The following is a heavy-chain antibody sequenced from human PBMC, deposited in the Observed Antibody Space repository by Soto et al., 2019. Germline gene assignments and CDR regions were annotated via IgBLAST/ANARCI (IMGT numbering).Heavy chain of an antibody. D-gene: IGHD2-15*01. CDR3: ARGLVQPPVGLYFDT. CDR2: IIPAFGTA. J-gene: IGHJ4*02. Sequence: VQLVQSGAEVKNPGSSVKVSCKTSGGTFNSYLIDWVRQAPGQGLEWMGGIIPAFGTAKYAQKFQGRVTITADKSTSTAYVELRTLTPADTAVYYCARGLVQPPVGLYFDTWGQGTRVTVSS. CDR1: GGTFNSYL. V-gene: IGHV1-69*06.